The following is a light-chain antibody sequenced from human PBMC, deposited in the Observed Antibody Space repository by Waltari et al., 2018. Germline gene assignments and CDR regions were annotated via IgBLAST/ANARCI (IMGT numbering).Light chain of an antibody. J-gene: IGKJ1*01. CDR3: QQYNSYWT. CDR2: KAS. CDR1: QSISTW. Sequence: DIQMTQSPSTLSASVGDRVTITCRASQSISTWLAWYQQKPGKAPKLLIYKASSLESGVPSRFSGSGSGTEFTLTISSLQPEDFATYYCQQYNSYWTFGQGTK. V-gene: IGKV1-5*03.